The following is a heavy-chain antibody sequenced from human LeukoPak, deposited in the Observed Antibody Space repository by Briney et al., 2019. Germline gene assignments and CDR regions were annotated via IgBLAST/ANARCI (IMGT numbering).Heavy chain of an antibody. Sequence: GGSLRLSCAASGFTVSSNYMSWVRQAPGKGLERVSVIYSGGSTYYADSVKGRFTISRDNSKNTLYLQMNSLRAEDTAVYYCARVSQGQQLVDYWGQGTLVTVSS. CDR2: IYSGGST. D-gene: IGHD6-13*01. CDR1: GFTVSSNY. CDR3: ARVSQGQQLVDY. J-gene: IGHJ4*02. V-gene: IGHV3-53*01.